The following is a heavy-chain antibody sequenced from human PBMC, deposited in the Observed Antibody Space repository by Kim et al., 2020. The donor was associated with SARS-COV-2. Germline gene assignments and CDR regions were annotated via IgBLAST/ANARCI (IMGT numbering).Heavy chain of an antibody. CDR3: ARQGVGGCSSSSCYAGIWFDP. CDR2: IYPGDSDT. V-gene: IGHV5-51*01. CDR1: GYSFTSYW. D-gene: IGHD2-2*01. J-gene: IGHJ5*02. Sequence: GESLKISCKGSGYSFTSYWIGRVRQMPGKGLEWMGIIYPGDSDTRYSPSFQGQVTISADKSISTAYLQWSSLKASDTAMYYCARQGVGGCSSSSCYAGIWFDPWGQGTLVTVSS.